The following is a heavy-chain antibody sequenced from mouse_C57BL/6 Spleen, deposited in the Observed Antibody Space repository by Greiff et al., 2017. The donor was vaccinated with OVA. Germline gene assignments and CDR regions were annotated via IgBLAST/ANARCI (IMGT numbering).Heavy chain of an antibody. Sequence: VQLQESGAELVRPGASVTLSCKASGYTFTDYEMHWVKQTPVHGLEWIGAIDPETGGTAYNQKFKGKAILTADKSSSTAYMELRSLTSEDSAVYYCTSSIPVKDYWGQGTTLTVSS. CDR1: GYTFTDYE. CDR2: IDPETGGT. J-gene: IGHJ2*01. CDR3: TSSIPVKDY. V-gene: IGHV1-15*01.